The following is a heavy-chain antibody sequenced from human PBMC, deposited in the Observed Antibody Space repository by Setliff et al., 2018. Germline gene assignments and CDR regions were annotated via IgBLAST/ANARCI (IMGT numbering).Heavy chain of an antibody. D-gene: IGHD3-22*01. V-gene: IGHV5-51*01. CDR1: GYSFSSYW. J-gene: IGHJ5*02. Sequence: GESLKISCKGSGYSFSSYWIGWVRQMPGKGLEWMGIIYPGDSDTRYSPSFQGQVTISADKSISTAYLQWSSLKASDTAMYYCAREGWGHYYDSSGYYRWGQGTLVTVSS. CDR3: AREGWGHYYDSSGYYR. CDR2: IYPGDSDT.